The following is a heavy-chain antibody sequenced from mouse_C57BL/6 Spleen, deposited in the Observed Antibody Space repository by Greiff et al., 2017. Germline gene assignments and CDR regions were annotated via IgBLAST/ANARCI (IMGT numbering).Heavy chain of an antibody. V-gene: IGHV1-22*01. Sequence: VQLQQSGPELVKPGASVKMSCKASGYTFTDYNMHWVKQSPGKSLEWIGYINPNNGGTSYNQKFKGKATLTVNKSSSTAYMELRSLTSEDSAVYDCARGELLGYLAWFAYWGQGTLVTVSA. CDR1: GYTFTDYN. D-gene: IGHD1-1*01. CDR2: INPNNGGT. J-gene: IGHJ3*01. CDR3: ARGELLGYLAWFAY.